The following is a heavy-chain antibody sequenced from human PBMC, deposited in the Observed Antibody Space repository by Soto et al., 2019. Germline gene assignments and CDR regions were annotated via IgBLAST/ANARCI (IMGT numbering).Heavy chain of an antibody. Sequence: EVQLVESGGGLVQPGGSLRLSCAASGCTFSNYWIHWVRQVPGKGLVWVSRVNSDGTSTSYADFVKGRFTITRDNAKNTVYLQMDNLGADDTAVYYCTRGGTTTTYWGLFSYWGQGALVAVSS. D-gene: IGHD7-27*01. V-gene: IGHV3-74*03. CDR3: TRGGTTTTYWGLFSY. CDR2: VNSDGTST. J-gene: IGHJ4*02. CDR1: GCTFSNYW.